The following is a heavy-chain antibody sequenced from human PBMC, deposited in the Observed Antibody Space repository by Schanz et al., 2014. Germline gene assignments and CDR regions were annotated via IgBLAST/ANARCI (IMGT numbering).Heavy chain of an antibody. J-gene: IGHJ4*02. Sequence: VQLVDSGGGLVQPGGSLRLSCATSGLNFDYYGMNWVRQAPGKGLEWVANIGYDGSEKYYVDSVKGRFTISRDNSKDTLYLQMSGLTPEDTAVYYCARGPIPIQGVPMDFWGQGTLVTGSS. CDR1: GLNFDYYG. D-gene: IGHD3-10*01. CDR2: IGYDGSEK. CDR3: ARGPIPIQGVPMDF. V-gene: IGHV3-33*01.